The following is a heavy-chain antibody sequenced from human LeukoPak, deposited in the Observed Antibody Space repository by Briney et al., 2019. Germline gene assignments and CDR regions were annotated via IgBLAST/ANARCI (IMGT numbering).Heavy chain of an antibody. CDR3: ASPYRPLPAAPYYGMDV. D-gene: IGHD2-2*01. CDR2: INHSGST. V-gene: IGHV4-34*01. CDR1: GGSFSGYY. J-gene: IGHJ6*02. Sequence: SETLSLTCAVYGGSFSGYYWSWIRQPPGKGLEWIGEINHSGSTNCNPSLKSRVTISVDTSKNQFSLKLSSVTAADTAVYYCASPYRPLPAAPYYGMDVWGQGTTVTVSS.